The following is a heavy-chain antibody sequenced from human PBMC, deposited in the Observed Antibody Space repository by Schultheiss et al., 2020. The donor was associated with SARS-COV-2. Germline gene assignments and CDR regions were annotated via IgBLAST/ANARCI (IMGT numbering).Heavy chain of an antibody. CDR2: ISWNSGSI. D-gene: IGHD3-22*01. Sequence: GGSLRLSCAASGFTFDDYAMHWVRQAPGKGLEWVSGISWNSGSIGYADSVKGRFTISRDNAKNSLYLQMNSLRAEDTAVYYCARDGDDSSGYYYSNAFDIWGQGTMVTVSS. J-gene: IGHJ3*02. CDR1: GFTFDDYA. CDR3: ARDGDDSSGYYYSNAFDI. V-gene: IGHV3-9*01.